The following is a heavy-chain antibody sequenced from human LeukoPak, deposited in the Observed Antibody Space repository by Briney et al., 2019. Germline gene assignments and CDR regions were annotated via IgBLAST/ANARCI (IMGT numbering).Heavy chain of an antibody. V-gene: IGHV3-30*04. CDR2: ISYDGSNK. J-gene: IGHJ4*02. D-gene: IGHD6-6*01. CDR1: GFTFSSYA. Sequence: AGGSLRLSCAASGFTFSSYAMHWVRQAPGKGLEWVAVISYDGSNKNYADSVKGRSTISRDNSKNTLYLQMNSLRAEDTAVYYCARAQLVLYYFDYWGQGTLVTVSS. CDR3: ARAQLVLYYFDY.